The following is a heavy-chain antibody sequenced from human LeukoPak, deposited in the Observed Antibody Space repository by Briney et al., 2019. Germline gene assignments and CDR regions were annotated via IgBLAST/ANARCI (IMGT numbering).Heavy chain of an antibody. J-gene: IGHJ6*02. CDR2: MNPNSGNT. Sequence: GASVKDSCKASGYTFTSYDINWVRQATGQGLEWMGWMNPNSGNTGYAQKFQGRVTMTRNTSISTAYMELSSLRSEDTAVYYCARGSYSSGWYPSHYYGMDVWGQGTTVTVSS. CDR3: ARGSYSSGWYPSHYYGMDV. D-gene: IGHD6-19*01. CDR1: GYTFTSYD. V-gene: IGHV1-8*01.